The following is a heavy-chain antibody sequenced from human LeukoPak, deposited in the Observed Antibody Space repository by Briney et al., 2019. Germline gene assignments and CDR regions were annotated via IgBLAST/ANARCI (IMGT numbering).Heavy chain of an antibody. J-gene: IGHJ4*02. V-gene: IGHV3-43D*03. CDR3: AKDMGRYSGYDSLLFDY. CDR1: GFSFDDYA. Sequence: GGSLRLSCAASGFSFDDYAMHWVRQAPGKGLEWVSLITWDGGSTYYADSVKGRFTISRDNSKNSLYLQMNSLRAEDTALYYCAKDMGRYSGYDSLLFDYWGQGTLVTVSS. CDR2: ITWDGGST. D-gene: IGHD5-12*01.